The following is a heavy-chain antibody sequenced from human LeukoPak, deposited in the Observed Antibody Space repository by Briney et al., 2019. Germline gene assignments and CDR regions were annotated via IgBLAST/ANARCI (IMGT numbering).Heavy chain of an antibody. Sequence: GASVKVSCKASGGTFSSYAISWVRQAPGQGLEWMGGIIPIFGTANYAQKFQGRVTITANESTSTAYMELSSLRSEDTAVYYCARVGARTPEGMDVWGQGTTVTVSS. CDR2: IIPIFGTA. D-gene: IGHD1-26*01. CDR3: ARVGARTPEGMDV. CDR1: GGTFSSYA. V-gene: IGHV1-69*13. J-gene: IGHJ6*02.